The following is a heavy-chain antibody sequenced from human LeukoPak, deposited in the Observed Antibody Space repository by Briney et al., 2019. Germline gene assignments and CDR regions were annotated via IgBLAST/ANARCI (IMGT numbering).Heavy chain of an antibody. CDR1: GYTFTGYY. CDR2: INPNSGGT. D-gene: IGHD2-15*01. V-gene: IGHV1-2*02. CDR3: ARSRDIVVVVAATLLIY. J-gene: IGHJ4*02. Sequence: ASVKVSCKASGYTFTGYYMHWVRQAPGQGLEWMGWINPNSGGTNYAQKFQGRVTMTRDTSISTAYMELSRLRSDDTAVYYCARSRDIVVVVAATLLIYWGQGTLVTVSS.